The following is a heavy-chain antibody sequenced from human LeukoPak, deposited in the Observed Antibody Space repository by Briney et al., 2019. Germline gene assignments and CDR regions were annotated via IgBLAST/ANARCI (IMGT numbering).Heavy chain of an antibody. CDR3: ARDRWDDFWSGYFYYYYYMDV. V-gene: IGHV4-34*01. CDR2: IYYSGST. J-gene: IGHJ6*03. CDR1: GGSFSGYY. D-gene: IGHD3-3*01. Sequence: SETLSLTCAVYGGSFSGYYWSWIRQPPGKGLEWIGSIYYSGSTYYNPSLKSRVTISVDTSKNQFSLKLSSVTAADTAVYYCARDRWDDFWSGYFYYYYYMDVWGKGTTVTVSS.